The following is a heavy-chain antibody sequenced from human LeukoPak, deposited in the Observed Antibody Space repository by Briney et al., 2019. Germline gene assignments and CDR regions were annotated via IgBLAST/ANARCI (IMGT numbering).Heavy chain of an antibody. D-gene: IGHD1-7*01. Sequence: SVKVSCKASGGTFSSYAISWLRQAPGQGLEWMGGIIPIFGTANYAQKFQGRVTITTDESTSTAYMELSSLRSEDTAVYYCARARLELLPHFGYYYYMDVWGKGTTVTVSS. CDR2: IIPIFGTA. J-gene: IGHJ6*03. CDR1: GGTFSSYA. CDR3: ARARLELLPHFGYYYYMDV. V-gene: IGHV1-69*05.